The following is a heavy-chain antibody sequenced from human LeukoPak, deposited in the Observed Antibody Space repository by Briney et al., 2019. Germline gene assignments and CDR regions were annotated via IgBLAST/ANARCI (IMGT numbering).Heavy chain of an antibody. CDR2: IIPIFGTA. V-gene: IGHV1-69*13. Sequence: SVKVSCKASGGTFSSYAISWVRQAPGQGLEWMGGIIPIFGTANYAQKFQGRVTITADESTSTAYMELSSLRSEDTAVYYCASPGLGRLRFGPSGYYYYMDVWGKGTTVTVSS. CDR3: ASPGLGRLRFGPSGYYYYMDV. J-gene: IGHJ6*03. CDR1: GGTFSSYA. D-gene: IGHD5-12*01.